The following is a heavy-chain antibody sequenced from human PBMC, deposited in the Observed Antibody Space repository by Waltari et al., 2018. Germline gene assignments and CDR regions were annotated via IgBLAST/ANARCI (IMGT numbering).Heavy chain of an antibody. Sequence: QVQLQESGPGLVKPSQTLSLTCTVSGGSISSGSYYWSWIRQPAGKGLEWIGRIYTSGSTNYNPSLKSRVTISVDTSKNQFSLKLSSVTAADTAVYYCAVSSSGWSDAFDIWGQGTMVTVSS. V-gene: IGHV4-61*02. J-gene: IGHJ3*02. CDR2: IYTSGST. CDR1: GGSISSGSYY. CDR3: AVSSSGWSDAFDI. D-gene: IGHD6-19*01.